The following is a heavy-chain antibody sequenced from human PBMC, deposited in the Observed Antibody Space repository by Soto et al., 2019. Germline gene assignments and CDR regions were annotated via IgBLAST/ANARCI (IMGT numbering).Heavy chain of an antibody. CDR3: ARVSKLVAPKDGKSAYFYAMDV. J-gene: IGHJ6*02. Sequence: PSETLSLTCTVSGGSISSYYWSWIRQPAGKGLEWIGRIYTSGSTNYNPSLKSRVTMSVDTSKNQFSLKLSSVTAADAAVYFCARVSKLVAPKDGKSAYFYAMDVWGPGTTVTVSS. V-gene: IGHV4-4*07. D-gene: IGHD2-15*01. CDR1: GGSISSYY. CDR2: IYTSGST.